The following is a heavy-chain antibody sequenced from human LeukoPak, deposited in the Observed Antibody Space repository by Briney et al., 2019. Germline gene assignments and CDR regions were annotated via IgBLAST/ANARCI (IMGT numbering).Heavy chain of an antibody. V-gene: IGHV4-4*07. D-gene: IGHD5-18*01. CDR1: GGSIISNY. CDR2: IYYSGST. J-gene: IGHJ4*02. CDR3: AKDLTGLLDSGSDY. Sequence: PSETLSLTCTVSGGSIISNYWSWIRQPAGQGLEWIGRIYYSGSTNYNPSLKSRLSISVDTSRNQFSLRLTSVTAADTAVYYCAKDLTGLLDSGSDYWGQGTLVTVSS.